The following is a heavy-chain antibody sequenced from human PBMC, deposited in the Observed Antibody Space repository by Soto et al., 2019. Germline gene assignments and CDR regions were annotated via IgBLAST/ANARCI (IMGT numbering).Heavy chain of an antibody. J-gene: IGHJ3*02. D-gene: IGHD6-13*01. Sequence: QVHLVQSGAEVKKPGSSVKVSCKAPGGTFSNHAINWVRQAPGQGLEWMGRIIPIFTTTNYSQKFQGRVTMTADESTITAYLELSSLKHDATAVYYCAREVAADGTFREDVFDIWGQGTLFTVSS. CDR1: GGTFSNHA. V-gene: IGHV1-69*12. CDR3: AREVAADGTFREDVFDI. CDR2: IIPIFTTT.